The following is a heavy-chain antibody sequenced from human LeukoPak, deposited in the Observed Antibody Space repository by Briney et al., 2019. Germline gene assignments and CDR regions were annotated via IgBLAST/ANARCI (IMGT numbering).Heavy chain of an antibody. J-gene: IGHJ4*02. Sequence: PGGSLRLSCAASGFTVSSNYMSWVRQAPGKGLVWVSGIKSDGSRTNYADSVKGRFTISRDNAKSTLYLQMNSLRAEDTAVYYCATHHSETYSRVPFWGQGTLVTVSS. CDR3: ATHHSETYSRVPF. V-gene: IGHV3-74*01. D-gene: IGHD1-26*01. CDR1: GFTVSSNY. CDR2: IKSDGSRT.